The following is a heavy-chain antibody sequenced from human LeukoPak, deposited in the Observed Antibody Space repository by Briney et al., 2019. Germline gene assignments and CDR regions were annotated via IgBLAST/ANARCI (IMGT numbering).Heavy chain of an antibody. CDR3: ASGYTSDWYYFDY. Sequence: TSETLSLTCTVSGVSISSYYWSWIRQPPGKGLEWIGYIYFSGTTNYNPSLKSRVSISMDMSKKQFSLKLSSVTAADTALYFCASGYTSDWYYFDYWGQGTLVTVSS. V-gene: IGHV4-59*01. CDR1: GVSISSYY. CDR2: IYFSGTT. J-gene: IGHJ4*02. D-gene: IGHD5-12*01.